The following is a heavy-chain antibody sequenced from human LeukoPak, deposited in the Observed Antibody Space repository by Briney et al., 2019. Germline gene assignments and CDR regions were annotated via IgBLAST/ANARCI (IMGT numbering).Heavy chain of an antibody. CDR1: GGSFSGYY. V-gene: IGHV4-31*11. CDR2: IYYSGST. D-gene: IGHD3-22*01. Sequence: PSETLSLTCAVYGGSFSGYYWSWIRQHPGKGLEWIGYIYYSGSTYYNPSLKSRVTISVDTSKNQFSLKLSSVTAADTAVYYCARTYYYEGISFDYWGQGTLVTVSS. J-gene: IGHJ4*02. CDR3: ARTYYYEGISFDY.